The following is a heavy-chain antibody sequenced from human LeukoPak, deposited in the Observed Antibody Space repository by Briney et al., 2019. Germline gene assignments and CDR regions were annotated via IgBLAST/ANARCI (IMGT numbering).Heavy chain of an antibody. CDR1: GYTFTSYG. J-gene: IGHJ4*02. D-gene: IGHD3-3*01. CDR2: ISAYNGNT. CDR3: ARVIKGGYDFWSGPYYFDC. Sequence: ASVKVSCKASGYTFTSYGISWVRQAPGQGLEWMGWISAYNGNTNYAQKLQGRVTMTRDTSTTTVYMELRSLRSEDTAVYYCARVIKGGYDFWSGPYYFDCWGQGTLVTVSS. V-gene: IGHV1-18*01.